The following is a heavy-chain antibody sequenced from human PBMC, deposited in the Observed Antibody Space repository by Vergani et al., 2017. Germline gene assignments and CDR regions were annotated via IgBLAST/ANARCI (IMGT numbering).Heavy chain of an antibody. Sequence: VHLVESGGGVVQPGRSLRLSCAASGFTFSSYSMNWVRQAPGKGLEWVSYISSSSSPIYYADSVQGRFTISRDNAKNSLYLQMNSLRAEDTAVYYCVKDXMGASFVGTNHNDYWGQGTLVTVSS. D-gene: IGHD1-26*01. CDR3: VKDXMGASFVGTNHNDY. J-gene: IGHJ4*02. CDR2: ISSSSSPI. V-gene: IGHV3-48*01. CDR1: GFTFSSYS.